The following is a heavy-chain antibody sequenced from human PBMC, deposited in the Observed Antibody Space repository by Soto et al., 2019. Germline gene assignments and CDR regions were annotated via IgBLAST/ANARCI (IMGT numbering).Heavy chain of an antibody. V-gene: IGHV3-23*01. J-gene: IGHJ4*02. D-gene: IGHD2-15*01. CDR2: ISGSGGST. CDR3: AKEALYCMGGSCYSGSVDY. CDR1: GFTFSSYA. Sequence: EVQLLESGGGLVQPGGSLRLSCAASGFTFSSYAMSWVRQAPGKGLEWVSAISGSGGSTYYADSVKGQFTISRDNSKNTLYLQMNSLRAEDTAVYYCAKEALYCMGGSCYSGSVDYWGQGTLVTVSS.